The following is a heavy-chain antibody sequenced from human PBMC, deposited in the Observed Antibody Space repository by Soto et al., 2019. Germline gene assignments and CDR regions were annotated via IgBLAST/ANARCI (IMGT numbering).Heavy chain of an antibody. V-gene: IGHV4-4*02. Sequence: QVQLQESGPGLVKPSGTLSLTCAVSGGSISSSNWWSCVRQPPGKGLEWIGEIYHSGTANYNPSLKSRVTISMDKSNNQISLDLSSVTAADSAVYFCARHIAETGTTGFDYWGQGTLVTVSS. D-gene: IGHD1-1*01. CDR3: ARHIAETGTTGFDY. J-gene: IGHJ4*02. CDR2: IYHSGTA. CDR1: GGSISSSNW.